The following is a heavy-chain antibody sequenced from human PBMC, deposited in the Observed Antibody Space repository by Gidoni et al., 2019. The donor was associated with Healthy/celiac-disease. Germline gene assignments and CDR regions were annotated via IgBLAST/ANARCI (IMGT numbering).Heavy chain of an antibody. Sequence: ALRFTFDDYAMHWVRQAPGKGLEWVSLISGDGGSTYYADSVKGRFTISRDNSQNSLYLQMNSLRTEDTALYYCANLYSSTSDAFDLWGQGTMVTVSS. V-gene: IGHV3-43*02. CDR2: ISGDGGST. D-gene: IGHD2-2*01. CDR1: RFTFDDYA. CDR3: ANLYSSTSDAFDL. J-gene: IGHJ3*01.